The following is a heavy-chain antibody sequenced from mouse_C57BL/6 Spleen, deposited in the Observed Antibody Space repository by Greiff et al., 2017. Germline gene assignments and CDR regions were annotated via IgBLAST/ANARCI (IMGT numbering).Heavy chain of an antibody. CDR2: ISNGGGST. D-gene: IGHD2-4*01. CDR3: ASLYDYDEGDYYAMDY. Sequence: EVKVVESGGGLVQPGGSLKLSCAASGFTFSDYYMYWVRQTPEKRLEWVAYISNGGGSTYYPDTVKGRFTISRDNAKNTLYLQMSRLKSEDTAMYYCASLYDYDEGDYYAMDYWGQGTSVTVSS. CDR1: GFTFSDYY. V-gene: IGHV5-12*01. J-gene: IGHJ4*01.